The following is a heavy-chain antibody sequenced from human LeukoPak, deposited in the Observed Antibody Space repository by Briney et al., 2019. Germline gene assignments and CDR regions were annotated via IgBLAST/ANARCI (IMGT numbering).Heavy chain of an antibody. CDR3: ARGYYDSSGYYYSDY. Sequence: ASVKVSCKASGYTFTSYAMHWVRQAPGQRLEWMGRINPNSGGTNYAQKFQGRVTMTRDTSISTAYMELSRLRSDDTAVYYCARGYYDSSGYYYSDYWGQGTLVTVSS. CDR1: GYTFTSYA. V-gene: IGHV1-2*06. J-gene: IGHJ4*02. CDR2: INPNSGGT. D-gene: IGHD3-22*01.